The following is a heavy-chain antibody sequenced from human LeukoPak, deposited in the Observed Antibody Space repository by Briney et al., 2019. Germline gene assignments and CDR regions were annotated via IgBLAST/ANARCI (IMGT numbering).Heavy chain of an antibody. Sequence: ASVKVSCKASGYTFTSYAMHWVRQAPGQRLEWMGWINAGNGNTKYSQKFQGRVTITRDTSASTAYMELSSLRSEDTAVYYCARDGEGGYSYGLDYWGQGTLVTVSS. J-gene: IGHJ4*02. CDR2: INAGNGNT. D-gene: IGHD5-18*01. CDR3: ARDGEGGYSYGLDY. V-gene: IGHV1-3*01. CDR1: GYTFTSYA.